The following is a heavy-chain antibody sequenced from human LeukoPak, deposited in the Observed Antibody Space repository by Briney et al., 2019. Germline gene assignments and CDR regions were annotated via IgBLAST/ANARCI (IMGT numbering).Heavy chain of an antibody. V-gene: IGHV4-59*12. D-gene: IGHD2-15*01. CDR3: ATTLGYCGGGSCHN. CDR1: GGSISSYY. CDR2: IYYSGST. Sequence: PSETLSLTCTVSGGSISSYYWSWIRQPPGKGLEWIGYIYYSGSTNYNPPLKSRVTMSVDKSKNQFSLKLNSVTAADTAVYYCATTLGYCGGGSCHNWGQGTLVTVSS. J-gene: IGHJ4*02.